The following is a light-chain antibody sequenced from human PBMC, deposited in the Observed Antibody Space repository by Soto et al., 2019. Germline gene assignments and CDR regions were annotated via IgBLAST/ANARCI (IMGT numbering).Light chain of an antibody. V-gene: IGLV1-47*01. J-gene: IGLJ3*02. CDR1: SPNIGRNY. CDR3: ATWNDSLSGWV. Sequence: QSVLTQPPSASGTPGQRVTMSCSGSSPNIGRNYVYWYYQLPGTAPKLLIYRHSERPSGVPDRFSGSKSGTSASLAISGVRSEDEGDYYCATWNDSLSGWVFGGRTKLTVL. CDR2: RHS.